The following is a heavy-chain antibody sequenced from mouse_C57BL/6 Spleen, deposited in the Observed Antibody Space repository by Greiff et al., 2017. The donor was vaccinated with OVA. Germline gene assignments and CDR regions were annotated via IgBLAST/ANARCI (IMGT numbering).Heavy chain of an antibody. CDR1: GYTFTDYY. CDR2: INPNNGGT. V-gene: IGHV1-26*01. J-gene: IGHJ2*01. D-gene: IGHD1-1*01. CDR3: ARSGVVAKDY. Sequence: VQLQQSGPELVKPGASVKISCKASGYTFTDYYMNWVKQSHGKSLEWIGDINPNNGGTSYNQKFKGKATLTVDKSSSTAYMELRSLTSEDSAVYYCARSGVVAKDYWGQGTTLTVSS.